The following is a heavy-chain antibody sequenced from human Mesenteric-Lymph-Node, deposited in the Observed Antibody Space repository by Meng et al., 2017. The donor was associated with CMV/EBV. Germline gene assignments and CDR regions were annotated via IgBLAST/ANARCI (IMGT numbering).Heavy chain of an antibody. CDR1: FTVSSTS. CDR2: IYSGGAI. J-gene: IGHJ4*02. Sequence: FTVSSTSMTWVRQTPGKGREGVSIIYSGGAIYYADSVRGRFTISRDTSKNTVYLQMNSLRAEDTAVYYCARVTVESFCTNTNCYTLDYWGQGALVTVSS. V-gene: IGHV3-53*01. CDR3: ARVTVESFCTNTNCYTLDY. D-gene: IGHD2-2*02.